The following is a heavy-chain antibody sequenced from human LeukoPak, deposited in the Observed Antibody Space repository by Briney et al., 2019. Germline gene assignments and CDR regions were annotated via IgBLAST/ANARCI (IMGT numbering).Heavy chain of an antibody. V-gene: IGHV3-30-3*01. CDR2: ISYDGSNK. Sequence: GGSLRLSCAAFGFTFSSYAMHWVRQAPGKGLEWVAVISYDGSNKYYADSVKGRFTISRDNSKNTLYLQMNSLRAEDTAVYYCAREGLGIVGATRLSGAFDIWGQGTMVTVSS. CDR3: AREGLGIVGATRLSGAFDI. J-gene: IGHJ3*02. D-gene: IGHD1-26*01. CDR1: GFTFSSYA.